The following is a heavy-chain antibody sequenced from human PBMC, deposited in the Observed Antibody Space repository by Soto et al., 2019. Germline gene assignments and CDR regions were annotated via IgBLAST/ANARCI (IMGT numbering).Heavy chain of an antibody. CDR2: IVVGSGNT. V-gene: IGHV1-58*02. CDR1: GFTFTDSV. CDR3: AARSWIQLWEYDY. D-gene: IGHD5-18*01. Sequence: SVKVSCKASGFTFTDSVMQWVRQARGQRLEWTGWIVVGSGNTNYAQKFQERVSITRDMSTSTAYMELSSLRSEDTAVYYCAARSWIQLWEYDYWGQGTLVTVSS. J-gene: IGHJ4*02.